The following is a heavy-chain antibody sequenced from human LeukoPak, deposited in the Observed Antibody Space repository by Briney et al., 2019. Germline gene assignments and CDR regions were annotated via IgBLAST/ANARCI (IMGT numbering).Heavy chain of an antibody. CDR3: TSGGLPHYFDY. V-gene: IGHV3-53*01. J-gene: IGHJ4*02. D-gene: IGHD2-15*01. CDR1: GFTVSSNY. Sequence: GGALRLSCAASGFTVSSNYMSWVRQAPGKGLEWVSVIYSGGSTYYADSVKGQFTISRDNSKNTLYLQMNSLRAEDTAVYYCTSGGLPHYFDYWGQGTLVTVSS. CDR2: IYSGGST.